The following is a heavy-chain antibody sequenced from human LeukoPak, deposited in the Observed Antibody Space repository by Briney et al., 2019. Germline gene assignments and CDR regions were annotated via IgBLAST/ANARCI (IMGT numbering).Heavy chain of an antibody. V-gene: IGHV1-58*01. CDR2: FFVGSGNT. CDR1: GFTFTSSA. Sequence: SVKVSCKASGFTFTSSAVQWVRQARGQRLEWMGWFFVGSGNTNYAQKFQERVTITRDMSTSTAYMELSSLRSEDTAVYYCAASPDYYDSSGYSYYFDYWGQGTLVTVSS. J-gene: IGHJ4*02. D-gene: IGHD3-22*01. CDR3: AASPDYYDSSGYSYYFDY.